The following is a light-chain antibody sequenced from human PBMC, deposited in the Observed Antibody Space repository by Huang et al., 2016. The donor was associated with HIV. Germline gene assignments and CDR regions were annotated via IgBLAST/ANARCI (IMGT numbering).Light chain of an antibody. CDR1: QSLLHTDGKTY. CDR3: MQSIQPAT. CDR2: EVS. J-gene: IGKJ1*01. Sequence: DIVMTQTPLSLSVTPGQPASISCKSSQSLLHTDGKTYLYWYLQKPGQSPQLLIYEVSNRLAGVPDRISGSGSGANFTLKISRVEAEDVGVYYCMQSIQPATFGQGTKVEVK. V-gene: IGKV2D-29*02.